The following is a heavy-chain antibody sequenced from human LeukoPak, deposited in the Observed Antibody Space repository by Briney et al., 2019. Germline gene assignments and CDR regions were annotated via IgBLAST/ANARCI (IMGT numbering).Heavy chain of an antibody. J-gene: IGHJ4*02. CDR1: GFTFSTYA. V-gene: IGHV3-23*01. CDR3: ARVQGGGFRTADY. D-gene: IGHD1-14*01. Sequence: GGSLRLSCAASGFTFSTYATTWVRQAPGKGLEWVSAISGSGGSTYYADSVKGRFTISRDNSKNTLFLQMNSLRDEDTAIYYCARVQGGGFRTADYWGQGTLVAVSS. CDR2: ISGSGGST.